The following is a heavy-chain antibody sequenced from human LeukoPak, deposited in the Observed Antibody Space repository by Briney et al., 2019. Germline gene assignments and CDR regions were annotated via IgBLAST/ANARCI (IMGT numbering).Heavy chain of an antibody. D-gene: IGHD1-7*01. V-gene: IGHV1-2*02. J-gene: IGHJ6*03. Sequence: ASVKVSCKASGYTFTGYYFHWVRQAPGQGLEWLGWINPNSGGTNYAQKFQGRVTMTWDPSITTAYMELRGLRSDDTAVYYCACSSGTGTTRNYYYYMDVWGKGATVTVSS. CDR2: INPNSGGT. CDR1: GYTFTGYY. CDR3: ACSSGTGTTRNYYYYMDV.